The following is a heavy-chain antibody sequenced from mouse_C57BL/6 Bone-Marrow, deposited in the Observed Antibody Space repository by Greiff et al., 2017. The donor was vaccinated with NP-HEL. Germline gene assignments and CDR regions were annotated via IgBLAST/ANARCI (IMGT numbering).Heavy chain of an antibody. V-gene: IGHV10-1*01. Sequence: EVKLVESGGGLVQPKGSLKLSCAASGFSFHPYAMHWVRQAPGQGLEWVARISSKSNNYATYSADSVKARFTISRDDSESMLYLQMKNLKTENTAMYYCVGVHYCGSSDWYFDVWGTGTTVTVSS. D-gene: IGHD1-1*01. CDR3: VGVHYCGSSDWYFDV. J-gene: IGHJ1*03. CDR2: ISSKSNNYAT. CDR1: GFSFHPYA.